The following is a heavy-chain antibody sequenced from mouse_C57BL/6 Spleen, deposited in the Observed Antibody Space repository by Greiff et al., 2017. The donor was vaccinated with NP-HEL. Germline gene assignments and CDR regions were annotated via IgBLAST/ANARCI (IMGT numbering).Heavy chain of an antibody. CDR2: IHPSDSDT. V-gene: IGHV1-74*01. Sequence: QVQLQQPGAALVKPGASVKVSCKASGHTFTSYWMHWVKQRPGQGLEWIGRIHPSDSDTNYNQQFKCKATLTVDKSSSTAYMQLSSLTSEDSAVYYCAHDGSSYGFDYWGKGTTLPVSS. J-gene: IGHJ2*01. CDR1: GHTFTSYW. CDR3: AHDGSSYGFDY. D-gene: IGHD1-1*01.